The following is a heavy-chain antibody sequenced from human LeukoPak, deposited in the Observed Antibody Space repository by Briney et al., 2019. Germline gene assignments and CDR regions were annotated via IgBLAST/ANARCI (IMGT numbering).Heavy chain of an antibody. Sequence: GGSLRLSCAASGFTFSSYAMSWVRQAPGKGLEWVSAISGSGGNTYYADSVKGRFTISRDNSKNTLYLQMNSLRAEDTAVYYCAKYYYGSGSYYSNYYFDYWGQGTLVTVSS. V-gene: IGHV3-23*01. J-gene: IGHJ4*02. CDR3: AKYYYGSGSYYSNYYFDY. CDR2: ISGSGGNT. D-gene: IGHD3-10*01. CDR1: GFTFSSYA.